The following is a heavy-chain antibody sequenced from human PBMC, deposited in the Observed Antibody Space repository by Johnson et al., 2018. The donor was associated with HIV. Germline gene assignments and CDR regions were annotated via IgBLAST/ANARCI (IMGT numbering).Heavy chain of an antibody. CDR1: GFTFSTVW. Sequence: VQLVESGGGLVKPGGSLKVSCAASGFTFSTVWMHWVRQAPGKGLEWVGRIKRKTDGGTTDYAAPVKGKFTISRDDSKNTLYLEMNSLKTEDTAVYYCTTDLPYCSGHDCYNAFDLWGQGTTVIVSS. D-gene: IGHD2-15*01. CDR2: IKRKTDGGTT. CDR3: TTDLPYCSGHDCYNAFDL. J-gene: IGHJ3*01. V-gene: IGHV3-15*01.